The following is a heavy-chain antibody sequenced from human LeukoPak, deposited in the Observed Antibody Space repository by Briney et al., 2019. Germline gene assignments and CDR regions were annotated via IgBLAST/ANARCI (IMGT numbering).Heavy chain of an antibody. J-gene: IGHJ5*02. CDR1: GFTFSSYS. Sequence: PGGSLRLSCAASGFTFSSYSMNWVRQAPGKGLEWVSSISSSSSYINYADSVKGRFTISRDNAKNSLYLQMNSLRAEDTAVYYCARSPPGSWGQGTLVTVSS. CDR2: ISSSSSYI. CDR3: ARSPPGS. V-gene: IGHV3-21*01.